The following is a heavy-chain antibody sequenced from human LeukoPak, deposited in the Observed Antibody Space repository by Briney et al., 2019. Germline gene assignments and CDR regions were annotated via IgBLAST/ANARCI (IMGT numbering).Heavy chain of an antibody. J-gene: IGHJ4*02. CDR3: ARASPDYGDYDY. CDR2: ISAYNGNT. D-gene: IGHD4-17*01. V-gene: IGHV1-18*01. CDR1: GYTFTSYG. Sequence: ASVKVSCKASGYTFTSYGISWVRQAPGQGLEWMGWISAYNGNTNYAQKLQGRGTMTTDTSTSTAYMELRSLRSDDTAVYYCARASPDYGDYDYWGQGTLVTVSS.